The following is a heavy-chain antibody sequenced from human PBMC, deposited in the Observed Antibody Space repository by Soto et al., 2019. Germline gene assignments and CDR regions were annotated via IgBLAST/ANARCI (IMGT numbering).Heavy chain of an antibody. Sequence: QVQLVQSGAEVKKPGASVKVSCTASGYSFTSYYMHWVRQAPGQGPEWMGIINPSDGRTTYAQKFQGRGTMTRDTSTSKRYMELTRLTSEDAAVYYCGRVGQDLAETFDYWGQGTLVTVSS. D-gene: IGHD3-16*01. CDR1: GYSFTSYY. CDR2: INPSDGRT. J-gene: IGHJ4*02. CDR3: GRVGQDLAETFDY. V-gene: IGHV1-46*01.